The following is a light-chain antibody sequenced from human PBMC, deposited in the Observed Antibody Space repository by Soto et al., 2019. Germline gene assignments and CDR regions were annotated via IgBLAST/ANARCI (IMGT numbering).Light chain of an antibody. CDR2: EAN. CDR3: QQYDNLPPL. V-gene: IGKV1-33*01. CDR1: QDITNY. Sequence: DIQMTQSPSSLSASVGDRVTITCQASQDITNYLNWYQQKPGKAPKLLIYEANNLETRVPSRFSGSGTGTDFTFTISRLQPQDIATYYCQQYDNLPPLFGQGTKLEIK. J-gene: IGKJ2*01.